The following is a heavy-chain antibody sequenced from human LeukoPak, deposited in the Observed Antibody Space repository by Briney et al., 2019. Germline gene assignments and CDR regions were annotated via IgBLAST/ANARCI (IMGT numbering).Heavy chain of an antibody. CDR3: ARDPITMVRGVIFRWFDP. J-gene: IGHJ5*02. V-gene: IGHV1-2*02. CDR2: INPNSGGT. CDR1: GYTFTGYY. Sequence: ASVKVSCKASGYTFTGYYMHWVRQAPGQGLEWMRWINPNSGGTNYAQKFQGRVTMTRDTSISTAYMELSRLRSDDTAVYYCARDPITMVRGVIFRWFDPWGQGTLVTVSS. D-gene: IGHD3-10*01.